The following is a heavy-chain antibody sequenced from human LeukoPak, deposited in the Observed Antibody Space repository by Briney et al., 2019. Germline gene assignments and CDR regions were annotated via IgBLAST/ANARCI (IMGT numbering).Heavy chain of an antibody. J-gene: IGHJ4*02. CDR3: ARAHDRGYYYGFDY. CDR1: GFTFSSYA. V-gene: IGHV3-66*01. Sequence: GGSLRLSCAASGFTFSSYAMSWVRQAPGQGLEWVSVIYSSGNTYYADSVQGRFTMSRDNPENTLYLQMKSLRAEDTALYYCARAHDRGYYYGFDYWGQGTLVTVSS. CDR2: IYSSGNT. D-gene: IGHD3-22*01.